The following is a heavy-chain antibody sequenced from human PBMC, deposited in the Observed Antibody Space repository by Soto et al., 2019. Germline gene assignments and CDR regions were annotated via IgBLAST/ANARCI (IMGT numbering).Heavy chain of an antibody. CDR2: MYYSGKT. J-gene: IGHJ4*02. D-gene: IGHD7-27*01. CDR1: GGSITSNTFY. Sequence: PSETLSLTCTVSGGSITSNTFYWGWIRQPPGKGLEWIGSMYYSGKTYYKPSLKNRVNISVDASKNQFSLKLSSVTAADTAVYYCARLVWGFWYFDYWGQGTLVTVSS. V-gene: IGHV4-39*01. CDR3: ARLVWGFWYFDY.